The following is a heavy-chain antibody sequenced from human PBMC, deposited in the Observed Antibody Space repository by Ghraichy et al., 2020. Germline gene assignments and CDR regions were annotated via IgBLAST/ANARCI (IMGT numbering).Heavy chain of an antibody. CDR2: IYSGGST. Sequence: GGSLRLSCAASGFTVSSNYMSWVRQAPGKGLEWVSVIYSGGSTYYADSVKGRFTISRDNSKNTLYLQMNSLRAEDTAVYYCARAPGSSGYYARGNYYGMDVWGQGTTVTVSS. J-gene: IGHJ6*02. CDR1: GFTVSSNY. D-gene: IGHD3-22*01. V-gene: IGHV3-53*01. CDR3: ARAPGSSGYYARGNYYGMDV.